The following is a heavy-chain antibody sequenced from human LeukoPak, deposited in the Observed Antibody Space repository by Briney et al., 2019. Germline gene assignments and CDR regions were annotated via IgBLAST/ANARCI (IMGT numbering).Heavy chain of an antibody. D-gene: IGHD3-22*01. CDR1: GYTFTSYD. CDR3: ARWSGSSGYYIY. V-gene: IGHV1-8*01. CDR2: MNPNSGNT. Sequence: ASVKVSCKASGYTFTSYDINWVRQATGQGLEWMGWMNPNSGNTGYAQKFQGRVTMTRNTSISTACMELSSLRSEDTAVYYCARWSGSSGYYIYWGQGTLVTVSS. J-gene: IGHJ4*02.